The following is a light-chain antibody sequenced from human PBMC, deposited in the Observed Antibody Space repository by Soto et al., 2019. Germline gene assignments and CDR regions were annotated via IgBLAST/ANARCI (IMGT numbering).Light chain of an antibody. V-gene: IGKV3-20*01. J-gene: IGKJ5*01. Sequence: EIVLTQSPGTLSLSTGERATFSCRSSQSLNSSYSAWYQQKSGQAPRLLIYASSNRATGIPARFSGSASGTDFTLTISSLEPEDFADYYCQLYCISPPFGQGTRLDIK. CDR3: QLYCISPP. CDR2: ASS. CDR1: QSLNSSY.